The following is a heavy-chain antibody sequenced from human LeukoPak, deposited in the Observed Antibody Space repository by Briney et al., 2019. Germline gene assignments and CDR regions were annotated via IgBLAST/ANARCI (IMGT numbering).Heavy chain of an antibody. CDR3: ARGVEYYYDSSGYYNWFDP. J-gene: IGHJ5*02. Sequence: PSQTLSLICTVSGGSISSGDYYWSWIRQPPGKGLEWIGYIYYSGSTYYNPSLKSRVTISVDTSKNQFSLKLSSVTAADTAVYYCARGVEYYYDSSGYYNWFDPWGQGTLVTVSS. V-gene: IGHV4-30-4*01. CDR2: IYYSGST. D-gene: IGHD3-22*01. CDR1: GGSISSGDYY.